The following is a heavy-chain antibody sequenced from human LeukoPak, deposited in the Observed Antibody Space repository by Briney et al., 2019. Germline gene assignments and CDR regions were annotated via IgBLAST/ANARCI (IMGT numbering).Heavy chain of an antibody. CDR2: IIPIFGTA. V-gene: IGHV1-69*13. CDR3: ARGREYYDSSGYYLDY. J-gene: IGHJ4*02. CDR1: GYTFTSYG. D-gene: IGHD3-22*01. Sequence: GASVKVSCKASGYTFTSYGISWVRQDPGQGLEWMGGIIPIFGTANYAQKFQGRVTITADESTSTAYMELSSLRSEDTAVYYCARGREYYDSSGYYLDYWGQGTLVTVSS.